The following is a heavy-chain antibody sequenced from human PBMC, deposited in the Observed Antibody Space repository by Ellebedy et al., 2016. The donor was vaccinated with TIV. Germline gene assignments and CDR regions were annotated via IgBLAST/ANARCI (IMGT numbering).Heavy chain of an antibody. Sequence: GSLRLSCTVSGGSISSSSYYWGWIRQPPGKGLEWIGNIYYSGTTYYNPSLKSRVTISVDTSKNQFSLKLSSVTAADTAVYYCARTDYDAFDIWGQGTMVTVSS. CDR2: IYYSGTT. D-gene: IGHD4-11*01. CDR3: ARTDYDAFDI. J-gene: IGHJ3*02. CDR1: GGSISSSSYY. V-gene: IGHV4-39*01.